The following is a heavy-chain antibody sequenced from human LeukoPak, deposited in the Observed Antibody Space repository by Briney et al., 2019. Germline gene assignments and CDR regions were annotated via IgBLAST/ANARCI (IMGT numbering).Heavy chain of an antibody. CDR3: ARDYDILTGSDI. V-gene: IGHV1-69*04. J-gene: IGHJ3*02. Sequence: SVKVSCKASGGTFSSYAISWVRQAPGQGLEWMGRIIPIFGIANYAQKFQGRVTITADKSTSTAYMELSSLRSEDTAVYYCARDYDILTGSDIWGQGTMVTVSS. CDR2: IIPIFGIA. D-gene: IGHD3-9*01. CDR1: GGTFSSYA.